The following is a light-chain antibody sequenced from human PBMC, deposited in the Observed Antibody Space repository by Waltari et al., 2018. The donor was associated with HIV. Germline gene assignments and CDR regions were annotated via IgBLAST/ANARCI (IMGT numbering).Light chain of an antibody. CDR3: QQTYSTPPYT. CDR2: TAT. Sequence: DIQVTQSPSALSASVGDSVTITCRSSQNIANHVNWYRQKVGEAPKPLVFTATTLQIGVPSRFSASGSGTEFTLTIASLEPEDFAMYFCQQTYSTPPYTFGQGTK. J-gene: IGKJ2*01. CDR1: QNIANH. V-gene: IGKV1-39*01.